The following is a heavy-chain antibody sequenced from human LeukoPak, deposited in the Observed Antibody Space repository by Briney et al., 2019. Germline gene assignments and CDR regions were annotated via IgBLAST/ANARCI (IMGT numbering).Heavy chain of an antibody. CDR1: EFTVSSNY. J-gene: IGHJ4*02. Sequence: AGGSLRLSCAAAEFTVSSNYMSWVRQAPGKGLEWISVIYSGGSTYYADSVKGRFTISRDSSKNTLYLQMNSLRAEDTAVYYCARDYYYESSGYYFSGYWGQGTLVTVSS. CDR2: IYSGGST. V-gene: IGHV3-66*01. CDR3: ARDYYYESSGYYFSGY. D-gene: IGHD3-22*01.